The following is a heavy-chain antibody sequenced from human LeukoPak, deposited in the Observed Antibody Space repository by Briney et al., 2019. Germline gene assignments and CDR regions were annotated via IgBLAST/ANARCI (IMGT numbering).Heavy chain of an antibody. J-gene: IGHJ4*02. CDR2: ISGSGGST. CDR1: GFTFSSYA. D-gene: IGHD2-15*01. V-gene: IGHV3-23*01. Sequence: GGSLRLSCAASGFTFSSYAMSWVRQAPGKGLEWASAISGSGGSTYYADSVKGRFIISRDNSENTLYLQMNSLRAEDTAVYYCAKDTHSHTPAFFDYWGQGTLVTVSS. CDR3: AKDTHSHTPAFFDY.